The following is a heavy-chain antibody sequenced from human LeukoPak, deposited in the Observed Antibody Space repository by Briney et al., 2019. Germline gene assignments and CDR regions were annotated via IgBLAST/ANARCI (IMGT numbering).Heavy chain of an antibody. J-gene: IGHJ6*02. CDR1: GYSFTSYW. D-gene: IGHD2-2*01. Sequence: GESLKISCKGSGYSFTSYWIGWVRQMPGKGLEWMGIIYPGDSDTTYSPSFQGQVTISADKSISTAYLQWSSLEASDAAMYYCARRDGYCSSTSCYADYYYGMDVWGQGTTVTVSS. V-gene: IGHV5-51*01. CDR3: ARRDGYCSSTSCYADYYYGMDV. CDR2: IYPGDSDT.